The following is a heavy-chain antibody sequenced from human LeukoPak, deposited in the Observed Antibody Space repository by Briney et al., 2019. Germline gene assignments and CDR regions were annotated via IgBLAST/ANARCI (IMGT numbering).Heavy chain of an antibody. CDR3: ARKASYGSGSYFDY. D-gene: IGHD3-10*01. J-gene: IGHJ4*02. CDR1: GFTFSSYE. V-gene: IGHV3-48*03. Sequence: GSLRLSCAASGFTFSSYEMNWVRQAPGKGLEWGSYISSSGSTIYYADSVKGRFTISRDNAKNSLYLQMNSLRAEDTAVYYCARKASYGSGSYFDYWGQGTLVTVSS. CDR2: ISSSGSTI.